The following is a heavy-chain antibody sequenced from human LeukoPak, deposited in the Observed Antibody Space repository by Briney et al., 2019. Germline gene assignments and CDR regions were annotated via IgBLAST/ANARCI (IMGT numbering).Heavy chain of an antibody. Sequence: ASVKVSRKASGYTFTSYDINWVRQATGQGLEWMGWMNPNSGNTGYAQKLQGRVTMTTDTSTSTAYMELRSLRSDDTAVYYCARDGAAGWFGELLSWFDPWGQGTLVTVSS. CDR2: MNPNSGNT. V-gene: IGHV1-8*01. CDR3: ARDGAAGWFGELLSWFDP. D-gene: IGHD3-10*01. CDR1: GYTFTSYD. J-gene: IGHJ5*02.